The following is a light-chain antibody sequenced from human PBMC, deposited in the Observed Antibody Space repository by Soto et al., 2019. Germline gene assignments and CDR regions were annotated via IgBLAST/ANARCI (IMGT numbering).Light chain of an antibody. CDR2: AAS. J-gene: IGKJ5*01. CDR3: QQSLRPPPIT. V-gene: IGKV1-39*01. Sequence: DIQMTQSPSSLSASVGDRVTITCRASQSIGKFLNWYQQKPGKAPTLLIYAASSLQSGVPSRFSGSGSGTDFTLTINGLQPEDFATYHCQQSLRPPPITFGHGTRLKIK. CDR1: QSIGKF.